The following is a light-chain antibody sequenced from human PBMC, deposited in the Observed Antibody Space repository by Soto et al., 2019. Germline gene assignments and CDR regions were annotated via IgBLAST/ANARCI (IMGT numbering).Light chain of an antibody. CDR3: QQRSSWPLT. V-gene: IGKV3-11*01. CDR1: QSVSSY. Sequence: EIVLTQSPATLSLSPGERAALSCRPSQSVSSYLAWYQQKPGQAPRLLIYDASNRATGIPARFSGSGSGTDFTLPISSLQSEDFAVYYCQQRSSWPLTFGGGTKVDIK. J-gene: IGKJ4*01. CDR2: DAS.